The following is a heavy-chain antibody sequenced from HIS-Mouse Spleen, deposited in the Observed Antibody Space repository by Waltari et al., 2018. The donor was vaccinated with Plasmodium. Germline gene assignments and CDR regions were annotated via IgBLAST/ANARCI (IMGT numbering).Heavy chain of an antibody. CDR2: ISYDGRNK. Sequence: QVQLVESGGGVVQPGRSLRLSCAASGFTLSSYGMHWVRQGPGKGLEWVEIISYDGRNKYYADSVKGRFTISRDNSKNTLYLQMNSLRAEDTAVYYCAKEVLGYYDFWSRPDYWGQGTLVTVSS. CDR1: GFTLSSYG. CDR3: AKEVLGYYDFWSRPDY. D-gene: IGHD3-3*01. V-gene: IGHV3-30*18. J-gene: IGHJ4*02.